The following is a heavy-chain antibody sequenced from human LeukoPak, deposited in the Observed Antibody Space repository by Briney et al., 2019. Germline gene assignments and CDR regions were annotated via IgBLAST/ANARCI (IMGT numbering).Heavy chain of an antibody. CDR3: AKVMKGSERLTMVRGVIIKTAGLYYMDV. V-gene: IGHV3-23*01. CDR1: GFTLSSYA. J-gene: IGHJ6*03. Sequence: PGGSLRLSCAPSGFTLSSYAMSWVRQAPGKGLEWVSSISASGGSTNYADSVKGRFTISRDNSKNTVYLQMNSLRAEDTAVYYCAKVMKGSERLTMVRGVIIKTAGLYYMDVWGKGTTVTVSS. CDR2: ISASGGST. D-gene: IGHD3-10*01.